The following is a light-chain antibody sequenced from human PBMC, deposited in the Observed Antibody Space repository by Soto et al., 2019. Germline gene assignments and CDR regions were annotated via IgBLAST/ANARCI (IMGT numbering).Light chain of an antibody. CDR3: QQYNIWPPWT. CDR1: QSVSNN. V-gene: IGKV3-15*01. CDR2: DAS. Sequence: ILMTQSPATLSVSPGERATLSCRASQSVSNNLAWYQQKPGQAPRLLIYDASTRAPGIPARFSGSGSGTEFTLTISSLQSEDFAVYYCQQYNIWPPWTFGQGTKVDVK. J-gene: IGKJ1*01.